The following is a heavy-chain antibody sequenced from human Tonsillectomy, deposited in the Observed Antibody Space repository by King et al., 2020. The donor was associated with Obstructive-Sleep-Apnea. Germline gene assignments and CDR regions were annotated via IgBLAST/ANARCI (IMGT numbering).Heavy chain of an antibody. D-gene: IGHD6-6*01. V-gene: IGHV4-34*01. CDR2: INHSGST. CDR3: ARFVTRAARLESPYYGMDV. J-gene: IGHJ6*02. CDR1: GGSFSGYY. Sequence: VQLQQWGAGLLKPSETLSLTCAVYGGSFSGYYWSWIRQPPGEGLEWIGEINHSGSTTYNPSLKSRVTISVDTSKNQFSLKLTSVTAADTAVYSCARFVTRAARLESPYYGMDVWGQGTTVTVSS.